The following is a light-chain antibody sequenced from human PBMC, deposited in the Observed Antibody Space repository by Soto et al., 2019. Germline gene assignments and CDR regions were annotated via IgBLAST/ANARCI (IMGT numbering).Light chain of an antibody. Sequence: DIQMTQSPSTLSASVGDRVTITCRASQSISRWLAWYQRKPGKAPKVLIYKASTLESGVPSRFSGSGSGTEFAVTISSLQPDDFSTYYCNHYNTYSPWTFDQGTRVEIK. CDR2: KAS. CDR3: NHYNTYSPWT. CDR1: QSISRW. V-gene: IGKV1-5*03. J-gene: IGKJ1*01.